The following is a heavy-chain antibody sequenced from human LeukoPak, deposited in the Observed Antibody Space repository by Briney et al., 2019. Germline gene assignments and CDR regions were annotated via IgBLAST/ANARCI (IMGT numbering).Heavy chain of an antibody. CDR3: ARPYYYDSRIDP. Sequence: SQTLSLTCTVSGGSISSGDYYWSWIRQPPGKGLEWIGYTYYSGSTYYNPSLKSRATISVDTSKDQFSLKLTSVTAADTAVYYCARPYYYDSRIDPWGQGTLVTVSS. D-gene: IGHD3-22*01. J-gene: IGHJ5*02. V-gene: IGHV4-30-4*01. CDR2: TYYSGST. CDR1: GGSISSGDYY.